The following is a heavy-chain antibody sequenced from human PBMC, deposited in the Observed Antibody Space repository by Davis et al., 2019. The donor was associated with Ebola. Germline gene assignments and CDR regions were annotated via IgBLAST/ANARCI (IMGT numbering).Heavy chain of an antibody. V-gene: IGHV4-61*01. D-gene: IGHD6-6*01. J-gene: IGHJ6*04. CDR2: IYYSGST. CDR3: AREGSIAARPIYGMDV. CDR1: GYSISSGSYY. Sequence: PSETLSLTCTVSGYSISSGSYYWSWIRQPPGKGLEWIGYIYYSGSTNYNPSLKSRVTISVDTSKNQFSLKLSSVTAADTAVYYCAREGSIAARPIYGMDVWGKGTTVTVSS.